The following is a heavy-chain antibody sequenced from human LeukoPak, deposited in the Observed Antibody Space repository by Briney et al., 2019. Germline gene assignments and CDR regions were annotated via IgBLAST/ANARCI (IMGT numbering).Heavy chain of an antibody. CDR2: IKEDGSEK. CDR3: ARDGGDGYKNYVDY. CDR1: GFTFRSSW. V-gene: IGHV3-7*01. Sequence: GGSLRLSCAASGFTFRSSWMSWVRQAPGKGLEWVANIKEDGSEKYYLDSVKGRFTVSRDNAKNSLYLQMNSLRAEDTAVYYCARDGGDGYKNYVDYWGQGTLVTVSS. D-gene: IGHD5-24*01. J-gene: IGHJ4*02.